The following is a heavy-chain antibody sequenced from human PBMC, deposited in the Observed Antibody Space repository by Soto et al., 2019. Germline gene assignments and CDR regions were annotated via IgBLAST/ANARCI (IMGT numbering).Heavy chain of an antibody. Sequence: PGESLKISCKGSGYSFTSYWIGWVRQMPGKGLEWMGIIYPGDSDTRYSPSFQGRVTISADKSISTAYLQWSSLKASDTAMYYCARLSIAAPYGMDVWGQGTTVTVSS. CDR2: IYPGDSDT. V-gene: IGHV5-51*01. J-gene: IGHJ6*02. CDR1: GYSFTSYW. CDR3: ARLSIAAPYGMDV. D-gene: IGHD6-6*01.